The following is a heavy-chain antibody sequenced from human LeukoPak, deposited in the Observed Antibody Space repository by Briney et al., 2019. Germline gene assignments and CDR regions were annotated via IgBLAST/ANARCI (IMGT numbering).Heavy chain of an antibody. CDR3: ARHVTLVAGVGGGFDY. CDR2: IGISDSTI. CDR1: GFIFSDYY. D-gene: IGHD6-19*01. J-gene: IGHJ4*02. V-gene: IGHV3-11*01. Sequence: PGGSMRLSCAASGFIFSDYYMSWIRQAPGKGLEWVSYIGISDSTIYYADSVKGRFTISRDNAKNSLYLEMNSLRAEDTAVYYCARHVTLVAGVGGGFDYWGQGTLVTVSS.